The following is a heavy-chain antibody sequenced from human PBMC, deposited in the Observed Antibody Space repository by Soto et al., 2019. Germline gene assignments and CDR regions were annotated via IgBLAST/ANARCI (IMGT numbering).Heavy chain of an antibody. J-gene: IGHJ6*02. Sequence: GGSLRLSCAASGFNFSSYAMHWVRQAPGKGLEWVAVISYDGSNKYYADSVKGRFTISGDNSKNTLYLQMNSLRAEDPAVYYCARDLASSGDSAHYYYGMDVWGQGTTVTVSS. CDR1: GFNFSSYA. D-gene: IGHD3-22*01. CDR3: ARDLASSGDSAHYYYGMDV. V-gene: IGHV3-30*04. CDR2: ISYDGSNK.